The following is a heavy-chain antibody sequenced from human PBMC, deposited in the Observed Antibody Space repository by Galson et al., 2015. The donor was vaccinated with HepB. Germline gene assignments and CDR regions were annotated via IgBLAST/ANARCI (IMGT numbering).Heavy chain of an antibody. V-gene: IGHV1-46*03. CDR1: GYTFTSYY. Sequence: SVKVSCKASGYTFTSYYMHWVRQSPRQGREWMGIINPSGGSTSYAKKFQVRDTMATDTSTSTVYMEQSIRRTEDTAVYYCACAGSVGYSIAAAGTFDSWGQGTLVTVSS. CDR2: INPSGGST. J-gene: IGHJ4*02. CDR3: ACAGSVGYSIAAAGTFDS. D-gene: IGHD6-13*01.